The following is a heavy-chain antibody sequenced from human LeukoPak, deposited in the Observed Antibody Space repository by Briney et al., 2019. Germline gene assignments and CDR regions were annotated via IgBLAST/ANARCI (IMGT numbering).Heavy chain of an antibody. CDR2: LDHGGST. CDR1: GGSFSGYF. CDR3: ARGGITLVRGVPDYYNYNGMDV. J-gene: IGHJ6*02. V-gene: IGHV4-34*01. D-gene: IGHD3-10*01. Sequence: PSETLSLTCAVYGGSFSGYFWTWIRQPPGKGLEWIGELDHGGSTTYRPSLESRITISADTSKNQLSLKLTSVTAADTAVYYCARGGITLVRGVPDYYNYNGMDVWSLGTVVTVSS.